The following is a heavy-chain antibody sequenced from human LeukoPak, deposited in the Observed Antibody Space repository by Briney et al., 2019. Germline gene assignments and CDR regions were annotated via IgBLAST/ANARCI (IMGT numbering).Heavy chain of an antibody. V-gene: IGHV3-74*01. D-gene: IGHD6-13*01. CDR3: ARDRAAAAHFDY. CDR1: GFTFSSYW. CDR2: INTDGSST. Sequence: GGSLRLSCAASGFTFSSYWMHWVRQAPGKGLVWVSRINTDGSSTSYADSVKGRFTISRDNAKNTLYLQMNSLRAEDTAVYYCARDRAAAAHFDYWGQGTLVTVSS. J-gene: IGHJ4*02.